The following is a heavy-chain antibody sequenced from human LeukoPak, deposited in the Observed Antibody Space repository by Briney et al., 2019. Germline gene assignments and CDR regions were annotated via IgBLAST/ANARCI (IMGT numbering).Heavy chain of an antibody. CDR3: ARDPLSQNDY. CDR1: GFTFSNYW. J-gene: IGHJ4*02. CDR2: INQSASEI. V-gene: IGHV3-7*01. Sequence: GGSLRLSCAASGFTFSNYWMSWGRQAPGKGLEWVANINQSASEIYYVDSVKGRFTISRDNAKNSLYLQMNSLRAEDTAVYYCARDPLSQNDYWGQGTLVTVSS. D-gene: IGHD3-16*02.